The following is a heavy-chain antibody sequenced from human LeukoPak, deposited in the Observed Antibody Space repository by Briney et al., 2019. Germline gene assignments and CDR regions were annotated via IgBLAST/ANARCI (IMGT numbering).Heavy chain of an antibody. D-gene: IGHD6-13*01. J-gene: IGHJ4*02. CDR3: ARAGPSSSWHQFDY. V-gene: IGHV3-66*01. CDR2: MYSGGTT. CDR1: AFTVSRNY. Sequence: GGSLRLSCAASAFTVSRNYMSCDRQAPGKGLGWVSVMYSGGTTYYADSVKGRFTISRDNSKNTLYLQMNRLRAEDTAVYYCARAGPSSSWHQFDYWGQGTLVTVSS.